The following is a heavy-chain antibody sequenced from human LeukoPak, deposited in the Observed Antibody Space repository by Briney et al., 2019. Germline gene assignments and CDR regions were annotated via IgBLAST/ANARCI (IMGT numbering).Heavy chain of an antibody. V-gene: IGHV3-48*04. D-gene: IGHD1-1*01. CDR2: ISSSSSTI. J-gene: IGHJ4*02. CDR3: ARVGTHRGFDY. Sequence: GGSLRLSCAASGFTFSSYSMNWVRQAPGKGLEWVSYISSSSSTIYYADSVKGRFTISRDNAKNSLYLQMNSLRAEDTAVYYCARVGTHRGFDYWGQGTLVTVSS. CDR1: GFTFSSYS.